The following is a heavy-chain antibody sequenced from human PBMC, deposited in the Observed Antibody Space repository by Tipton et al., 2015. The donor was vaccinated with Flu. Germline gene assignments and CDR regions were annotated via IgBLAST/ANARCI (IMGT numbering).Heavy chain of an antibody. V-gene: IGHV4-39*07. D-gene: IGHD6-13*01. CDR3: AIDDFGSSWYGY. CDR1: GDSISSSSYY. Sequence: TLSLTCTVSGDSISSSSYYWGWIRQPPGKGLEWIGSIYYSGSTFYNPSLKSRVTISLDKSTNQFSLRLSSVTAADTAIYYCAIDDFGSSWYGYWGQGSLVTVSS. CDR2: IYYSGST. J-gene: IGHJ4*02.